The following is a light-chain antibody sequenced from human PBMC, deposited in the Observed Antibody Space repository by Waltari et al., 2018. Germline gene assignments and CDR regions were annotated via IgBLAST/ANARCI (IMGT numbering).Light chain of an antibody. J-gene: IGKJ1*01. CDR2: AAS. CDR3: QQLNSYPWT. V-gene: IGKV1-9*01. CDR1: QGISSY. Sequence: DIQLTQSPSFLSASVGARVTITCRASQGISSYLAWYQQKPGKAPKLLIYAASTLQSGVPSRFSGSGSGTEFTLTISSLQPEDFATYYCQQLNSYPWTFGQGTKVEIK.